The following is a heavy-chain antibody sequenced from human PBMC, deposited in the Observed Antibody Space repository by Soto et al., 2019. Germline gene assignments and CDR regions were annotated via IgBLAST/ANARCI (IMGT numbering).Heavy chain of an antibody. Sequence: QVQLMQSGAEVKKPGASVKVSCKASGYTFNSYGISWVRQAPGQGLEWMGWISAYNGNTKHAQKLQGRVTMTTDTSTSTAYMELRSLRSDDTAVYYCARSIASAVDFDYWGPGTLVTVSS. CDR3: ARSIASAVDFDY. CDR1: GYTFNSYG. CDR2: ISAYNGNT. D-gene: IGHD6-25*01. V-gene: IGHV1-18*01. J-gene: IGHJ4*02.